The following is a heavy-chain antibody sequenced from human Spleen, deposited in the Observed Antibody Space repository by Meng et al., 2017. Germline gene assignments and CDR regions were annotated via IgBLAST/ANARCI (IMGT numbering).Heavy chain of an antibody. CDR3: ARDVTSENWFDP. J-gene: IGHJ5*02. D-gene: IGHD5-18*01. V-gene: IGHV1-2*02. CDR2: VNPKTGST. CDR1: GFSFIDYH. Sequence: QVQLVQSGSELKKPGASVKVSCKASGFSFIDYHLHWVRQAPGQGLEWMGWVNPKTGSTNFAQKFQGRVIMTSDTSINTAYMELDRLRSDDTAVYYCARDVTSENWFDPWGQGTLVTVFS.